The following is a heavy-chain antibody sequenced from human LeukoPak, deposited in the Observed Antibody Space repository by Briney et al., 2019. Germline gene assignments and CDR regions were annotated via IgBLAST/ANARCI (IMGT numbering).Heavy chain of an antibody. D-gene: IGHD2-2*01. CDR3: ARAPPATDYSYYGMDV. Sequence: GGSLRLSCAASGFTFSSYWMSWVRQAPGKGLEWVANIKQDGSEKYYVDSVKGRFTISRDNAKNSLYLQMNSLRAEDTAVYYCARAPPATDYSYYGMDVWGQGTTVTVSS. J-gene: IGHJ6*02. CDR2: IKQDGSEK. V-gene: IGHV3-7*03. CDR1: GFTFSSYW.